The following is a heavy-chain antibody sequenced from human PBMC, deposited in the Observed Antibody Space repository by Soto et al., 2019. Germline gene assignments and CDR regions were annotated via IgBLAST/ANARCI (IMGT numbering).Heavy chain of an antibody. J-gene: IGHJ3*02. CDR3: ARLNGRSRGAFDI. Sequence: PSETLSLTCTVSGGSISSYYWSWIRQPPGKGLEWIGYIYYSGSTNYNPSLKSRVTISVDTSKNQFSLKLSSVTAADTAVYYCARLNGRSRGAFDIWGQGTMVTVSS. CDR1: GGSISSYY. CDR2: IYYSGST. V-gene: IGHV4-59*01.